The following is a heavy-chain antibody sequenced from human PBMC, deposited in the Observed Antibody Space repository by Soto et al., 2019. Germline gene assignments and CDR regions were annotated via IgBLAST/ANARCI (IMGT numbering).Heavy chain of an antibody. Sequence: PXESLSLTCTVSGGSISSGGYYWSWIRQHPGKGLEWIGYIYYSGSTYYNPSLKSRVTISVDTSKNQFSLKLSSVTAADTAVYYCARDSGSIVGDTTTTNWFDPWGQGTLVTVSS. V-gene: IGHV4-31*03. J-gene: IGHJ5*02. CDR3: ARDSGSIVGDTTTTNWFDP. D-gene: IGHD1-26*01. CDR2: IYYSGST. CDR1: GGSISSGGYY.